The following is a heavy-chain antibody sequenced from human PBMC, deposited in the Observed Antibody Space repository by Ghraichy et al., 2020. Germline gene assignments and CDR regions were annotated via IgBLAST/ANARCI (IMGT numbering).Heavy chain of an antibody. CDR2: IYYSGST. CDR1: GGSISSYY. D-gene: IGHD3-9*01. V-gene: IGHV4-59*08. Sequence: SETLSLTCTVSGGSISSYYWSWIRQPPGKGLEWIGYIYYSGSTNYNPSLKSRVTISVDTSKNQFSLKLSSVTAADTAVYYCARLGTALRGRYDILTGYAYYGMDVCGQGTTVTVSS. J-gene: IGHJ6*02. CDR3: ARLGTALRGRYDILTGYAYYGMDV.